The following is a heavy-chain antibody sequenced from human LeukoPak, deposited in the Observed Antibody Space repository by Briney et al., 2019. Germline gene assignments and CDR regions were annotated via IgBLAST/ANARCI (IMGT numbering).Heavy chain of an antibody. V-gene: IGHV1-46*01. CDR3: ARDPVPGYFDY. J-gene: IGHJ4*02. CDR1: GYTFTSYY. Sequence: GASVKVSCKASGYTFTSYYMHWVRQAPGQGLEWMGIINPSGGSTSYAQKFQGRVTMTRDTSTSTVYMELSSLRSEDMAVYYCARDPVPGYFDYWGQGTLVTVSS. D-gene: IGHD2-2*01. CDR2: INPSGGST.